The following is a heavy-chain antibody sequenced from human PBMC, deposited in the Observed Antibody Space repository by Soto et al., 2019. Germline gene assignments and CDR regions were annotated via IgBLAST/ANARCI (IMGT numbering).Heavy chain of an antibody. Sequence: PVESLKSSCNGSGYTFSTHWIAWVRQMPGKGLEWMGIIYPGDSYTRYIPSFQGQVTISADKSFSTAYLQWSSLKASDTAIYFCARLELTGLDNWGQGTPVTVSS. D-gene: IGHD3-9*01. CDR3: ARLELTGLDN. CDR2: IYPGDSYT. J-gene: IGHJ4*02. V-gene: IGHV5-51*01. CDR1: GYTFSTHW.